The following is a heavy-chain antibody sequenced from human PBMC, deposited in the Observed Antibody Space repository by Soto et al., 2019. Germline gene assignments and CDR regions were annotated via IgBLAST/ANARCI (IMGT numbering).Heavy chain of an antibody. V-gene: IGHV3-7*01. J-gene: IGHJ4*01. CDR1: GFTLRRYW. CDR3: ARDSGYGSGSSVNHYLDC. CDR2: IKKEASEK. Sequence: SRRLSCAAFGFTLRRYWMSWVRQAPGQGLEGLATIKKEASEKKYEDSVNGRFTVSKDNAKTSLYLQMYGLRAEDTAVYYCARDSGYGSGSSVNHYLDCWGRGTLVTVSS. D-gene: IGHD3-10*01.